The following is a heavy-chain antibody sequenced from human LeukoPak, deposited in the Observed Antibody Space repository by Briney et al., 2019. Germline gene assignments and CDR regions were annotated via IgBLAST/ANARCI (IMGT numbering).Heavy chain of an antibody. Sequence: ASVKVSCKPSVYTFTDYYLHWVRQAPGQGLEWMGWIHPNSGGTNYAQRFQGRVTMTRDTSISTACMELSGLRSDDTAVYYCARERITTMDFQHWGQGTLVTVSS. D-gene: IGHD1-20*01. CDR2: IHPNSGGT. J-gene: IGHJ1*01. CDR3: ARERITTMDFQH. CDR1: VYTFTDYY. V-gene: IGHV1-2*02.